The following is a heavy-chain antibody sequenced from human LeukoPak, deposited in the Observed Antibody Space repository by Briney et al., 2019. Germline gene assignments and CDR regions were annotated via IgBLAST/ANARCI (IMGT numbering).Heavy chain of an antibody. J-gene: IGHJ4*02. Sequence: GGSLRLSCAASGFTFGSYGMHWVRQAPGKGLEWVTFIRSDGSNKYYADSVKGRFTISRDNSKNTLYLQMNSLRAEDTAVYYCASSKGFDYWGQGTLVTVSS. CDR2: IRSDGSNK. V-gene: IGHV3-30*02. CDR3: ASSKGFDY. CDR1: GFTFGSYG.